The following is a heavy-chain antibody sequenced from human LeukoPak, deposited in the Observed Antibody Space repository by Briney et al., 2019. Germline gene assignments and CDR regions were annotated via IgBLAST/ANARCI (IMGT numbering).Heavy chain of an antibody. J-gene: IGHJ4*02. Sequence: SETLSLTCTVSGGSISSGGYYWSWIRQHPVKGLEWIGYIYYSGSTYYNPSLKSRVTISVDTSKNQFSLNLSSVTAADTAVYYCARGSGPLYFDCWGQGTLVTVSS. CDR1: GGSISSGGYY. CDR3: ARGSGPLYFDC. CDR2: IYYSGST. V-gene: IGHV4-31*03.